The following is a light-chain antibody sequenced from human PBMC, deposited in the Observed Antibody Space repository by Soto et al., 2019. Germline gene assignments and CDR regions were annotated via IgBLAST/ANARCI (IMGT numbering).Light chain of an antibody. J-gene: IGKJ1*01. CDR2: WAS. CDR1: QSLLYSSNNKNY. CDR3: QQYDGWPQT. V-gene: IGKV4-1*01. Sequence: DIVMTQSPDSLAVSLGERATINCKSSQSLLYSSNNKNYLAWYQQKSGQPPKLLIYWASTRESGVPDRFSGSGSGKDFTLTISSLQAEDVAVYYCQQYDGWPQTFGQGTKVDIK.